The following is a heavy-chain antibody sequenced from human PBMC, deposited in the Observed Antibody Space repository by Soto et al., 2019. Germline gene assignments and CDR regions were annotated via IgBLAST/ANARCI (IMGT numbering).Heavy chain of an antibody. D-gene: IGHD6-19*01. J-gene: IGHJ4*02. CDR2: IYSGGST. Sequence: EVQLVESGGGLIQPGGSLRLSCAASGFTVSSNYMSWVRQAPGKGLEWVSVIYSGGSTYYADSVKGRFTISRDNSKNTLYLQMNSLRAEDTAVYYCARYGSSGWHYFDYWGQGTLVTVSS. V-gene: IGHV3-53*01. CDR1: GFTVSSNY. CDR3: ARYGSSGWHYFDY.